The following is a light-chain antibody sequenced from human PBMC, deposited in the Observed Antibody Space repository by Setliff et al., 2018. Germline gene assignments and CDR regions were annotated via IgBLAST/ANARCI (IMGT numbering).Light chain of an antibody. CDR3: YSYTASTSDV. Sequence: QSVLTQPASVSGSPGQSITISCSGTTSDIGTYNYVSWYQQYPGKAPKLVIYDVSNRPSGVSNRFSGSKSGNTASLTISGLQAEDEADYYCYSYTASTSDVFGTGTKGTVL. CDR2: DVS. CDR1: TSDIGTYNY. J-gene: IGLJ1*01. V-gene: IGLV2-14*01.